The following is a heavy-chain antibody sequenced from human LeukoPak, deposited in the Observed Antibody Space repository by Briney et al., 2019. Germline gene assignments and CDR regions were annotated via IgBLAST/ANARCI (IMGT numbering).Heavy chain of an antibody. V-gene: IGHV1-69*05. Sequence: SVKVSCKASGGTFSSYAISWVRQAPGQGLEWMGGIILIFGTANYAQKFQGRVTTTTDESTSTAYMEPSSLRSEDTAVYYCARDFDSSGYYYFDYWGQGTLVTVSS. CDR1: GGTFSSYA. J-gene: IGHJ4*02. D-gene: IGHD3-22*01. CDR3: ARDFDSSGYYYFDY. CDR2: IILIFGTA.